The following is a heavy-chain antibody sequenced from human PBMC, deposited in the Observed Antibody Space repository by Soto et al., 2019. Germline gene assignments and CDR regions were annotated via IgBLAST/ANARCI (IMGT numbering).Heavy chain of an antibody. Sequence: GGSLRLSSAASGFTFSSYAMSWVRQAPGKGLEWVSAISGSGGSTYYADSVKGRFTISRDNSKNTLYLQMNSLRAEDTAVYYCSTCNLPVVPAARIARFYYYYYMDVWGKGTTVTVSS. CDR1: GFTFSSYA. CDR3: STCNLPVVPAARIARFYYYYYMDV. CDR2: ISGSGGST. J-gene: IGHJ6*03. V-gene: IGHV3-23*01. D-gene: IGHD2-2*01.